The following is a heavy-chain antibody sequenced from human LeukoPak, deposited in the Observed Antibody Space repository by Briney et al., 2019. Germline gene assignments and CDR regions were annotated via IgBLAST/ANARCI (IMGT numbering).Heavy chain of an antibody. D-gene: IGHD3-10*01. J-gene: IGHJ4*02. V-gene: IGHV4-34*12. CDR3: ARRSVRGVIRY. CDR1: GYSISSGYY. CDR2: IIHSVNT. Sequence: SETLSLTCTVSGYSISSGYYWSWIRQPPGKGLEWIGEIIHSVNTNYNPSLKSRVTISVDTSKNQFSLKLSSVTAADTAVYYCARRSVRGVIRYWGQGILVTVSS.